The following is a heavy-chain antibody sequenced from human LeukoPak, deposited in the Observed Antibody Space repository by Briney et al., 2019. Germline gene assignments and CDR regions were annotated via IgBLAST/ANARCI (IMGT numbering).Heavy chain of an antibody. J-gene: IGHJ4*02. CDR2: INHSGYT. CDR3: TRMTTGHDY. CDR1: GVSSNDYY. Sequence: SETLSLTCAVSGVSSNDYYWSWVRQTPGQGLEWIGEINHSGYTNDSPSLKSRVTLSIDTSRKQFSLNLRSVTVADTGIYYCTRMTTGHDYWGQGTLVTVSS. D-gene: IGHD4-17*01. V-gene: IGHV4-34*01.